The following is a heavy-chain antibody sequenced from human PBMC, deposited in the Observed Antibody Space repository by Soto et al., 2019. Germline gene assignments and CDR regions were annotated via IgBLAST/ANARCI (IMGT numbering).Heavy chain of an antibody. D-gene: IGHD2-15*01. CDR2: IAYDASNQ. Sequence: QVQLVESGGGVVQPGRSLRLSFAASGFTFSNYGMHWVRKTPGKGLEWVAVIAYDASNQYYIDSVRGRFTISRDNSKNTLYLQMNNLTVEDTALYYCATSTKVVDTFDCWGQGTLVTVSS. V-gene: IGHV3-30*03. CDR3: ATSTKVVDTFDC. J-gene: IGHJ4*02. CDR1: GFTFSNYG.